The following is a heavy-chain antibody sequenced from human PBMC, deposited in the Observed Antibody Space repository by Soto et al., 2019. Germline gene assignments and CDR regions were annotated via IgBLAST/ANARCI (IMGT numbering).Heavy chain of an antibody. Sequence: SETLSLTCTVSGGSVNSGAYSWSWIRQPPGKGLQWIGYISHNGNTRYNPSLNNRVTISVDTSKNQFSLKLSSVAAADTAVYYCARDPPNDYSNHYFDYWGQGTLVTVSS. D-gene: IGHD4-4*01. CDR3: ARDPPNDYSNHYFDY. CDR2: ISHNGNT. V-gene: IGHV4-61*08. J-gene: IGHJ4*02. CDR1: GGSVNSGAYS.